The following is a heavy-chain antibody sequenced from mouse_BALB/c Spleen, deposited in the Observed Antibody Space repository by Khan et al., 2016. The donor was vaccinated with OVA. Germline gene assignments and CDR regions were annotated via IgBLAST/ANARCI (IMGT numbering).Heavy chain of an antibody. CDR2: ISSGSSSI. Sequence: EVELVESGGDLVQPGGSRKLSCAASGFTFSRFGMHWVRQAPEKGLEWVAYISSGSSSIYYADTVKGRFTISRDNPKNTLFLQMTSLRSGDTAMYYCVRDSNFDYWGQGTTLTVSS. J-gene: IGHJ2*01. CDR3: VRDSNFDY. CDR1: GFTFSRFG. V-gene: IGHV5-17*02.